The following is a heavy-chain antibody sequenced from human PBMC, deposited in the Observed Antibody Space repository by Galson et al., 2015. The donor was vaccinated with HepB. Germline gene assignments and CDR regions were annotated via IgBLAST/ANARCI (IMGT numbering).Heavy chain of an antibody. J-gene: IGHJ4*02. CDR3: ARVRVFDTMEFDY. V-gene: IGHV1-18*01. CDR1: GDTLNNYA. CDR2: ISGYNGNT. D-gene: IGHD3-10*01. Sequence: SVKVSCKAVGDTLNNYAVSWVRQAPGEGLQWMGWISGYNGNTNYAESLQGRVTMTTDTSSTTAYMELSSLRSDDTAVYFCARVRVFDTMEFDYWDQGTLVTVSS.